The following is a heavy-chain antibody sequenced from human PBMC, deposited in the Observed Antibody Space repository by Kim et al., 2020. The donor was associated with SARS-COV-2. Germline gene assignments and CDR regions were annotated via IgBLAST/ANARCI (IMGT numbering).Heavy chain of an antibody. CDR1: GFTFSSYG. Sequence: GGSLRLSCAASGFTFSSYGMHWVRQAPGKGLEWVAVIWYDGSNTYYADSVKGRFTISRDNSKNTLYLQMNSLRAEDTAVYYCARDQYYDSSGYYYYYYYGMEVWGQGTMVTVSS. V-gene: IGHV3-33*01. CDR3: ARDQYYDSSGYYYYYYYGMEV. J-gene: IGHJ6*02. D-gene: IGHD3-22*01. CDR2: IWYDGSNT.